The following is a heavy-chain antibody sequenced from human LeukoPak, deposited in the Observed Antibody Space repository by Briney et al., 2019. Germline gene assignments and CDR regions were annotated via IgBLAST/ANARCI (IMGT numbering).Heavy chain of an antibody. J-gene: IGHJ4*02. CDR1: GFTFSSYG. Sequence: PGGSLRLSCAASGFTFSSYGMHWVRQAPGKGLEYVSAISSNGGSTYYADSVKGRFTISRDNSRNTLHLQMSSLRVEDTAVYYCVEDSSSGSYFDYWGQGTLVTVSS. CDR2: ISSNGGST. V-gene: IGHV3-64D*06. D-gene: IGHD3-10*01. CDR3: VEDSSSGSYFDY.